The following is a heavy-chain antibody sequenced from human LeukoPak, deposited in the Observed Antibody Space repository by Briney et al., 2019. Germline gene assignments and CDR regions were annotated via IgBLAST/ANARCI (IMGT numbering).Heavy chain of an antibody. D-gene: IGHD3-10*01. Sequence: SETLSLTCTVSGGSISSYYWSWIRQPPGKGLEWIGYIYYSGSTNYNPSLKSRVTISVDTSKNQFSLKLSSVTAADTAVYYCARRECGSGSYSSPRYYGMDVWGQGTTVTVSS. V-gene: IGHV4-59*08. CDR1: GGSISSYY. J-gene: IGHJ6*02. CDR2: IYYSGST. CDR3: ARRECGSGSYSSPRYYGMDV.